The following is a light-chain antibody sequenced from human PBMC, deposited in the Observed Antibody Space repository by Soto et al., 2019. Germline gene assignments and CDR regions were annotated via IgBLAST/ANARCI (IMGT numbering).Light chain of an antibody. J-gene: IGKJ1*01. CDR1: QSISSY. CDR2: DAT. V-gene: IGKV1-39*01. Sequence: DIQMTQSPSSLSASVGDRVTITCRASQSISSYLNWYQHRPGKAPNLLIYDATRLHSGVPPRFSGSGYGTDFTLTITSLQLEDFATYYCQQSDVSPRTFGQGTKVEIK. CDR3: QQSDVSPRT.